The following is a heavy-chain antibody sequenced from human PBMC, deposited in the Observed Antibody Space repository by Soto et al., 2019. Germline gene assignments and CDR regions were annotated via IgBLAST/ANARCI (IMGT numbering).Heavy chain of an antibody. CDR3: AKKGTAVTGTGTYYFDF. D-gene: IGHD6-19*01. Sequence: ESGGGLVQAGGSLRLSCAASGFTFRTYTMTWVRQAPGEGLEWVSTIGPTGTNTYYLDSVKGRFSMSRDNSKNTVYLQMKSLRVEDTAIYYCAKKGTAVTGTGTYYFDFWGQGILVFVSS. CDR2: IGPTGTNT. V-gene: IGHV3-23*01. CDR1: GFTFRTYT. J-gene: IGHJ4*02.